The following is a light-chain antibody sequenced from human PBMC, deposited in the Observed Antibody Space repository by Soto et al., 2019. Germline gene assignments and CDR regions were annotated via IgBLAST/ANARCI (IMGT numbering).Light chain of an antibody. Sequence: EIVLTQSPATLSLFPGERATLSCRASQSVSSQLAWYQQKPGQAPRLLIYDTFNRATGIPARFSGSASGTDFTLTISSLEPEDFAVYYCQQRSDWPPAFGGGTKVEIK. V-gene: IGKV3-11*01. J-gene: IGKJ4*01. CDR1: QSVSSQ. CDR2: DTF. CDR3: QQRSDWPPA.